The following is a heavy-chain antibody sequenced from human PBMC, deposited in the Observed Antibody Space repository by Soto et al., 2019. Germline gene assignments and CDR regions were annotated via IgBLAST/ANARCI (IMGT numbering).Heavy chain of an antibody. D-gene: IGHD5-18*01. CDR2: MSGSGGST. CDR1: GLTFSSYA. V-gene: IGHV3-23*01. J-gene: IGHJ6*02. Sequence: PGGSLRLSCAASGLTFSSYAMSWVRQAPGKGLEWVSAMSGSGGSTYYADSVKGRFTISRDNSKNTLYLQMNSLRAEDTAVYYCAKDLGYSYGSYYYYYGMDVSGQGTTVTVSS. CDR3: AKDLGYSYGSYYYYYGMDV.